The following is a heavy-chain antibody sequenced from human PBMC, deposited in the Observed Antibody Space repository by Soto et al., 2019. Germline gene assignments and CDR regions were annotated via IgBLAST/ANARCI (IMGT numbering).Heavy chain of an antibody. Sequence: GGSLRLSCAASGFTFSSYGMHWVRQAPGKGLEWVAVIWYDGSNKYYADSVKGRFTISRDNSKNTLYLQMSSLRAEDTAVYYCARDRDYGSGSYYYGMDVWGQGTTVTVSS. D-gene: IGHD3-10*01. CDR2: IWYDGSNK. CDR1: GFTFSSYG. J-gene: IGHJ6*02. CDR3: ARDRDYGSGSYYYGMDV. V-gene: IGHV3-33*01.